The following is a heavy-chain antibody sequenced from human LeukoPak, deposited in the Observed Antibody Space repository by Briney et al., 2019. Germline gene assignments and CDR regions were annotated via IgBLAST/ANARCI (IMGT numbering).Heavy chain of an antibody. CDR1: GFTFSSYA. D-gene: IGHD3-22*01. CDR3: ARDLLDYYDSSGYYSAPGI. V-gene: IGHV3-23*01. CDR2: ISGSGGTT. Sequence: GGSLRLSCVTSGFTFSSYAMSWVRQAPGKGLEWVSSISGSGGTTYYADSVKGRFTISRDNSKNTLYLQMNSLRAEDTAVYYCARDLLDYYDSSGYYSAPGIWGQGTLVTVSS. J-gene: IGHJ4*02.